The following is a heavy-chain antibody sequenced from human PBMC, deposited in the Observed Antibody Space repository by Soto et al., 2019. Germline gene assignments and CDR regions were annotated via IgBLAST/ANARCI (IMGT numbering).Heavy chain of an antibody. CDR2: ISYDGSNK. J-gene: IGHJ6*02. V-gene: IGHV3-30*18. D-gene: IGHD2-15*01. Sequence: QVQLVESGGGVVQPGRSLRLSCAASGFTFSSYGMHWVRQAPGKGLEWVAVISYDGSNKYYADSVKGRFTISRDNSKNTLYLQMNSLRAEDTVVYYCAKDVVRGYCSGGSCYPIPYYYYGMDVWGQGTTVTVSS. CDR3: AKDVVRGYCSGGSCYPIPYYYYGMDV. CDR1: GFTFSSYG.